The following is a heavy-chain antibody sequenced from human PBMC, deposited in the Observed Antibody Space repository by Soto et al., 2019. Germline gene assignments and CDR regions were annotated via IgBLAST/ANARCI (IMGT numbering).Heavy chain of an antibody. CDR1: GGTFSSYA. CDR2: IIPIFGTA. CDR3: ARFESVSDYGDYVEGHYFDY. D-gene: IGHD4-17*01. Sequence: QVQLVQSGAEVKKPGSSVKVSCKASGGTFSSYAISWVRQAPGQGLEWMGGIIPIFGTAKYAQKFQGRVTISADEPTSTAYMELSSLRSEDTAVYYCARFESVSDYGDYVEGHYFDYWGQGPLVTVSS. V-gene: IGHV1-69*12. J-gene: IGHJ4*02.